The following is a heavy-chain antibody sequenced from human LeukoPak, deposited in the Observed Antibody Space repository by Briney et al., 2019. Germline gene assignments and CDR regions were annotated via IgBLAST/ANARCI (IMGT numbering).Heavy chain of an antibody. CDR1: GGSISSSGSY. Sequence: SETLSLTCIVSGGSISSSGSYWGWIRQPPGKGLEWIGSISYSGSTNYNPSLKSRVTISVDTSKNQFSLKLSSVTAADTAVYYCAAGITMIVVPTPRGNWFDPWGQGTLVTVSS. V-gene: IGHV4-39*07. J-gene: IGHJ5*02. D-gene: IGHD3-22*01. CDR3: AAGITMIVVPTPRGNWFDP. CDR2: ISYSGST.